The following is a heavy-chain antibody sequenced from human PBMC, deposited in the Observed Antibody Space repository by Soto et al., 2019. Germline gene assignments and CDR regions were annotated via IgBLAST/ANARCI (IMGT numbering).Heavy chain of an antibody. J-gene: IGHJ4*02. CDR3: ARAFGSYYDILTGYFNPTYYFDY. Sequence: QVQLVQSGAEVKKPGASVKVSCKASGYTFTGYYMHWLRQAPVQGLEWMGWINPNSGGTNYAQKFQGWVTMTRDTSISTAYMELSRLRSDDTAVYYCARAFGSYYDILTGYFNPTYYFDYWGQGTLVTVSS. D-gene: IGHD3-9*01. V-gene: IGHV1-2*04. CDR1: GYTFTGYY. CDR2: INPNSGGT.